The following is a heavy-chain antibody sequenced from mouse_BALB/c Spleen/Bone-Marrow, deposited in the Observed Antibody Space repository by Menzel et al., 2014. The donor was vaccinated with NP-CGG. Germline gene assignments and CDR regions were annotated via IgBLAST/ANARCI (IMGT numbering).Heavy chain of an antibody. CDR2: INPNTGYP. Sequence: QVQLQHSGAELAKPGASVKMSCKASGYTFTSYWMHWVKQRPGQGLEWIGYINPNTGYPEYNQKFKDKATLTADKSSSAAYMQLSSLTSEDSAVYCCARRFTTVVTTGDYWGQGTTLTVSS. J-gene: IGHJ2*01. D-gene: IGHD1-1*02. CDR3: ARRFTTVVTTGDY. V-gene: IGHV1-7*01. CDR1: GYTFTSYW.